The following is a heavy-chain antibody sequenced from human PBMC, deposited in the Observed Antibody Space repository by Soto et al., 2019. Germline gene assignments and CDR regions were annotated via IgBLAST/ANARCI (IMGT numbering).Heavy chain of an antibody. Sequence: QVQLVQSGAEVKKPGSSVKVSCKASGGTFSSSTFTWVRQAPGQGLEWMGRTIPLLNVADYAQDFQGRLMITADKSTSTTYMELTSLTSKDTAVYYCARDSPIGSTFSGYDAIDSWGQGTLVTVSS. CDR1: GGTFSSST. J-gene: IGHJ4*02. CDR3: ARDSPIGSTFSGYDAIDS. CDR2: TIPLLNVA. V-gene: IGHV1-69*08. D-gene: IGHD5-12*01.